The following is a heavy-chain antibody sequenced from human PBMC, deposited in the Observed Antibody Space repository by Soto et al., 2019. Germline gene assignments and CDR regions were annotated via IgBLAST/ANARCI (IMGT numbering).Heavy chain of an antibody. J-gene: IGHJ4*02. D-gene: IGHD1-26*01. Sequence: SETLSLTCTVSGDSIRRYYWSWSRQPPGKGLGWIGYIYYSGYTSYNPSLKSRVTISVDTSKNQFSLKLNSVTAADTAVYYCARCFSGNYPSRPEEQYYFDSWGQGTLVTVSS. V-gene: IGHV4-59*01. CDR1: GDSIRRYY. CDR3: ARCFSGNYPSRPEEQYYFDS. CDR2: IYYSGYT.